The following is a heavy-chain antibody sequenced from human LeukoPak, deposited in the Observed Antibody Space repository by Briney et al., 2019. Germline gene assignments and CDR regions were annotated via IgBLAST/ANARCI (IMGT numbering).Heavy chain of an antibody. CDR2: IYYSGST. V-gene: IGHV4-59*08. D-gene: IGHD3-22*01. CDR1: GGSISSYY. CDR3: ARADYYDSSGYSFGAFDI. J-gene: IGHJ3*02. Sequence: SETLSLTCTVSGGSISSYYWSWIRQPPGKGLEWIGYIYYSGSTNYNPSLKSRVTISVDTSKNQFSLKLSSVTAADTAVYYCARADYYDSSGYSFGAFDIWGQGTMVTVSS.